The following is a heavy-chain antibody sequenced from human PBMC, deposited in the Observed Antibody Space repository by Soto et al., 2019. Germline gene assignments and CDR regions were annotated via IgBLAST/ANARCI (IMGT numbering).Heavy chain of an antibody. CDR3: ARAVGSRRLDY. V-gene: IGHV1-8*01. Sequence: QVQLVQSGAEVKKPGASVKGSCKASGYTFTSDDINWVRQATGQGLEWMGWMKPNSGDTGYAQTFQGRVTMTRNTSISTAYMELRSLRSEDTAVCYCARAVGSRRLDYWGQGTLVTVSS. CDR2: MKPNSGDT. CDR1: GYTFTSDD. D-gene: IGHD1-26*01. J-gene: IGHJ4*02.